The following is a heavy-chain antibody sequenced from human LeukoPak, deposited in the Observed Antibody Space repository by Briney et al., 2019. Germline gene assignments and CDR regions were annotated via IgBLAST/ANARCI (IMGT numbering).Heavy chain of an antibody. Sequence: GGSLRLSCAASGFTFSSYAMNWVRQVPGKGLEWVSAISGRGGSTYYADSVKGRFTISRANSKNTLYLQMNSLRAEDTAVYYCAKDAAAAGYFDYWGQGTLVTVSS. J-gene: IGHJ4*02. V-gene: IGHV3-23*01. D-gene: IGHD6-13*01. CDR1: GFTFSSYA. CDR2: ISGRGGST. CDR3: AKDAAAAGYFDY.